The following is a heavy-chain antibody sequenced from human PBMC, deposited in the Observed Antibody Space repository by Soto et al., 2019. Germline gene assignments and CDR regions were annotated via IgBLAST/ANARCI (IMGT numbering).Heavy chain of an antibody. V-gene: IGHV3-7*04. CDR1: GFNFSRYW. Sequence: PGGSLRLSCTVSGFNFSRYWMNWVRQAPGKGLEWVANSRPDTDDRFHADSVRGRFSISRDNAKKSLFLQMNSLRVEDTAVYYCAREDGTFDYWGQGIXVTVSS. D-gene: IGHD1-26*01. J-gene: IGHJ4*02. CDR2: SRPDTDDR. CDR3: AREDGTFDY.